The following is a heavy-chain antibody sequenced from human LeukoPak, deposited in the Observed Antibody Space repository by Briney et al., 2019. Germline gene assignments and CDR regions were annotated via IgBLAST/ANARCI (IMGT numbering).Heavy chain of an antibody. CDR1: GYTFTGYF. CDR3: AREDELVDFDH. J-gene: IGHJ4*02. Sequence: ASMKVSCKASGYTFTGYFLVWVRQAPGQGLEWMGRLNPNSGGTNYAQNFQGRVTMTRDTSISTAYMELSRLRSDDTAVYYCAREDELVDFDHWGQGTLVTVSS. D-gene: IGHD2-21*01. V-gene: IGHV1-2*06. CDR2: LNPNSGGT.